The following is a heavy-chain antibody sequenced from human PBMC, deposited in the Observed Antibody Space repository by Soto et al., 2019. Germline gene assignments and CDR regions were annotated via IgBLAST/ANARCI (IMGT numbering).Heavy chain of an antibody. D-gene: IGHD6-13*01. V-gene: IGHV3-33*01. CDR2: IWYDGSNK. CDR3: ARDGPTTQGGSSWYRDYYYGMDV. CDR1: GFTFSSYG. Sequence: PGGSLRLSCAASGFTFSSYGMHWVRQAPGKGLEWVAVIWYDGSNKYYADSVKGRFTISRDNSKNTLYLQMNSLRAEDTAVYYCARDGPTTQGGSSWYRDYYYGMDVRGQRTTVTVSS. J-gene: IGHJ6*02.